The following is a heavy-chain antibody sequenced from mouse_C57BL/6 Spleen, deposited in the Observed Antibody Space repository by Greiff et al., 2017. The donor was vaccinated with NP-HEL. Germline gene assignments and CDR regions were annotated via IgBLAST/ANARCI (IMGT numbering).Heavy chain of an antibody. Sequence: LMKPGASVKLSCKASGYTFTEYTIHWVKQRSGQGLEWIGWVYPGSGSIKYNEKFKDKATLTADKSSSTVYMELSRLTSEDSAVYFCARRSSSYEYFDVWGTGTTVTVSS. J-gene: IGHJ1*03. V-gene: IGHV1-62-2*01. D-gene: IGHD1-1*01. CDR1: GYTFTEYT. CDR3: ARRSSSYEYFDV. CDR2: VYPGSGSI.